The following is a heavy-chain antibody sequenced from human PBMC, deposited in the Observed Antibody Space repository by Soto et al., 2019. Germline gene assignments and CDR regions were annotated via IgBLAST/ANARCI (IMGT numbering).Heavy chain of an antibody. CDR1: GFTFSSYA. Sequence: EEQLVDSGGGLVQPGGSLRLTCAATGFTFSSYAMNWVRQAPGRGLDWLAYISRDDGTTYYADSVKGRLAISRDNDKNLLYLPMTRLRAEDTAVYSCARDRGRHATSGCPFLDLWGQGTLVTVSS. CDR3: ARDRGRHATSGCPFLDL. J-gene: IGHJ4*02. D-gene: IGHD3-10*01. V-gene: IGHV3-48*01. CDR2: ISRDDGTT.